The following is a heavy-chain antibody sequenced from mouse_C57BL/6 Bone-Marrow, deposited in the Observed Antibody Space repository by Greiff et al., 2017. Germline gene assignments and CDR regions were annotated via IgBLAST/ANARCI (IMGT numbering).Heavy chain of an antibody. V-gene: IGHV10-1*01. CDR2: IRSKSNNYAT. Sequence: EVMLVESGGGLVQPKGSLKLSCAASGFSFNTYAMNWVRQAPGKGLEWVARIRSKSNNYATYYADSVKDRFTISRDDSESMLYLQMNNLKTEDTAMYYCVRDYGSPFFAYWGQGTLVTVSA. CDR1: GFSFNTYA. J-gene: IGHJ3*01. D-gene: IGHD1-1*01. CDR3: VRDYGSPFFAY.